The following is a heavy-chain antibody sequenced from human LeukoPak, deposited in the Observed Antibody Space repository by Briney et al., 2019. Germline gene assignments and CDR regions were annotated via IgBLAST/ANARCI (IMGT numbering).Heavy chain of an antibody. CDR1: GFTFSSYW. CDR3: ARDMYSSSWYYGMDV. V-gene: IGHV3-7*01. CDR2: IKQDGSEK. D-gene: IGHD6-13*01. Sequence: GSLRLSCAASGFTFSSYWMNWVRQAPGKGLEWVANIKQDGSEKYYVDSVKGRFTISRDNAKNSLYLQMNSLRAEDTAVYYCARDMYSSSWYYGMDVWGQGTTVTVSS. J-gene: IGHJ6*02.